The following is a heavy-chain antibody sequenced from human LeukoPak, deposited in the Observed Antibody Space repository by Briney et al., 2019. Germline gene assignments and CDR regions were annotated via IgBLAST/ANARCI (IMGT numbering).Heavy chain of an antibody. Sequence: GGSLRLSCAASGFTFSSYAMSWVRQAPGKGLEWVSAISGSGGSTYYADSVKGRFTISRDNSKNTLYLQINSLGAEDTAVYYCAKVHLDVVVVTAIPDYFDSWGQGALVTVSS. J-gene: IGHJ4*02. CDR1: GFTFSSYA. V-gene: IGHV3-23*01. D-gene: IGHD2-21*02. CDR2: ISGSGGST. CDR3: AKVHLDVVVVTAIPDYFDS.